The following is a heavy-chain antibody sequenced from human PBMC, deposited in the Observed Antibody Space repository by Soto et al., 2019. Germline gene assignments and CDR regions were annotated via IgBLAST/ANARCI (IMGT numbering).Heavy chain of an antibody. CDR1: GFMFSRYA. D-gene: IGHD5-18*01. Sequence: QVQLVESGGGVVPPGRSLRLSCAASGFMFSRYAMHWVRQAPGKGLEWVAVISKDGSVIYYADSVKGRFTISRDKSKNTLFLQMDSLRVEDTAIYYCAKDQYSYGYGEDSFDCWGQGTLVTVSS. CDR3: AKDQYSYGYGEDSFDC. J-gene: IGHJ4*02. CDR2: ISKDGSVI. V-gene: IGHV3-30*04.